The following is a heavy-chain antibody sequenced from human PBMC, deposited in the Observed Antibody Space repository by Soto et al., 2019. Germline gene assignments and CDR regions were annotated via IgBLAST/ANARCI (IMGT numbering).Heavy chain of an antibody. Sequence: QVQLVKSGGGVVQPGRSLRLSCAASGFTFSSYAMHWVRQAPGKGLEWVAVISYDGSNKYYADSVKGRFTISRDNSKNTLYLQMNSLRAEDTAVYYCARDYYRFNSGYGFSMDVW. J-gene: IGHJ6*01. V-gene: IGHV3-30-3*01. CDR1: GFTFSSYA. CDR2: ISYDGSNK. D-gene: IGHD5-12*01. CDR3: ARDYYRFNSGYGFSMDV.